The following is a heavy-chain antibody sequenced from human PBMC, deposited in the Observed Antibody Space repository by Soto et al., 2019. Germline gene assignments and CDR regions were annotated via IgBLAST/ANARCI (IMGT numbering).Heavy chain of an antibody. D-gene: IGHD6-13*01. V-gene: IGHV3-74*01. CDR2: ISSDGSRT. Sequence: GGSLRLSCAASGFTFSTFWMHWVRQAPGKGLVWVSRISSDGSRTSYADSVKGRFTISRDNAKNTLYLQMNSLRAEDTAVYYCAKDPLSGIAAAIGWFDPWGQGTLVTV. CDR1: GFTFSTFW. J-gene: IGHJ5*02. CDR3: AKDPLSGIAAAIGWFDP.